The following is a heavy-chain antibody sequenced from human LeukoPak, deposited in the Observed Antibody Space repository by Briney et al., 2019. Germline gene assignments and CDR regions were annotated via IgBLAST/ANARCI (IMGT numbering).Heavy chain of an antibody. Sequence: GRSLRLTCAASGFTFDDYAMHWVRRAPGKDLEWFSGISWNSGSIGHADSVKGRFTIFRDNAKNYLYLQMNSRLDDDVTLFYYAKDVPRRYEYDSSGPAFDIWGQGTMVTVSS. D-gene: IGHD3-22*01. CDR3: AKDVPRRYEYDSSGPAFDI. CDR2: ISWNSGSI. V-gene: IGHV3-9*03. CDR1: GFTFDDYA. J-gene: IGHJ3*02.